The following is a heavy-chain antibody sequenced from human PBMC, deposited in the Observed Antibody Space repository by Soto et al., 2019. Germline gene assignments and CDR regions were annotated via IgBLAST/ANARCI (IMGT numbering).Heavy chain of an antibody. D-gene: IGHD1-26*01. Sequence: LLKGPCKGSGFAFTSYAISRVRMAPQPGLEWMGGISPNFGNATYAQKLQGRGTMTADQSTSTAYLELRSRRSEDTAVYYCARGSGVAFSEAKIYYYYGMDVWGQGTTVTVSS. J-gene: IGHJ6*02. CDR2: ISPNFGNA. CDR1: GFAFTSYA. CDR3: ARGSGVAFSEAKIYYYYGMDV. V-gene: IGHV1-18*01.